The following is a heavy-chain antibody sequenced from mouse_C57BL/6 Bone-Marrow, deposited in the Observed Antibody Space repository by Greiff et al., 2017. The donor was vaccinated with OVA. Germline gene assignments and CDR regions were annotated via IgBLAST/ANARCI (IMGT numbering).Heavy chain of an antibody. CDR3: ARDYYGSLYVDV. CDR2: IDPSDSYT. J-gene: IGHJ1*03. CDR1: GYTFTSYW. Sequence: VQLQQPGAELVRPGTSVKLSCKASGYTFTSYWMHWVKQRPGQGLEWIGVIDPSDSYTNYNQKFKGKATLTVDTSSSTAYMQLSSLTSEDSAVYYCARDYYGSLYVDVWGTGTTVTVSS. D-gene: IGHD1-1*01. V-gene: IGHV1-59*01.